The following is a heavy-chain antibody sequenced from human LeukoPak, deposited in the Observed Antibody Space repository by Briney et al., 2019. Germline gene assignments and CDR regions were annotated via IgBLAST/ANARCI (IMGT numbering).Heavy chain of an antibody. D-gene: IGHD6-13*01. Sequence: WASVKVSCKASGYTFTDYYMHWVRQAPGQGLEWMGWINPNSGGTNYAQKFQGRVTMTRDTSISTAYMELSRLRSDDTAVFYCAREEVIAAAGPTLDYWGQGALVTVSS. J-gene: IGHJ4*02. CDR1: GYTFTDYY. CDR3: AREEVIAAAGPTLDY. V-gene: IGHV1-2*02. CDR2: INPNSGGT.